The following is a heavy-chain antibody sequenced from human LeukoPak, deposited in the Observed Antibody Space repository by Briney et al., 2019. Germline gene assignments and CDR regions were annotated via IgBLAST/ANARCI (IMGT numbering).Heavy chain of an antibody. V-gene: IGHV3-48*03. CDR1: GFTFSSHE. Sequence: PGGSLRLSCAASGFTFSSHEMNWVRQAPGKGLEWVSYITSSGSAIYYADSVKGRFTISRDNAKNSLYPQMNSLRADDTALYYSARVVKGGDYKWYFDLWGRGTLVTVSS. J-gene: IGHJ2*01. D-gene: IGHD4-17*01. CDR3: ARVVKGGDYKWYFDL. CDR2: ITSSGSAI.